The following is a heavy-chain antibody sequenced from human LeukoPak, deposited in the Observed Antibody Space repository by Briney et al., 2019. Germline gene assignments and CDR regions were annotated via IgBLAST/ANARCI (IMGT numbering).Heavy chain of an antibody. CDR2: IYYSGST. V-gene: IGHV4-59*01. D-gene: IGHD1-20*01. CDR3: ARDSYNWNYFDY. CDR1: GGSISSYY. J-gene: IGHJ4*02. Sequence: SETLSLTCTVSGGSISSYYWSWIRQPPGKGLEWIGYIYYSGSTNYNPSLRSRVTISVDTSKNQFSLKLSSVTAADTAVYYCARDSYNWNYFDYWGQGALVTVSS.